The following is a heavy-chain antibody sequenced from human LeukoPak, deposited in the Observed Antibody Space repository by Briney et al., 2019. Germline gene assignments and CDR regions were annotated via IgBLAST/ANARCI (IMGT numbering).Heavy chain of an antibody. Sequence: GGSLRLSCAASGFTFSSYAMTWVRQAPGMGLEWVSTIKSHGDNTYYSDSVKGRFTISRDNSRNTLFLQMNNLRAEDTAVYYCAKVPNTTSPGVDYWGQGTLVTVSS. V-gene: IGHV3-23*01. CDR2: IKSHGDNT. CDR1: GFTFSSYA. CDR3: AKVPNTTSPGVDY. J-gene: IGHJ4*02. D-gene: IGHD2-2*01.